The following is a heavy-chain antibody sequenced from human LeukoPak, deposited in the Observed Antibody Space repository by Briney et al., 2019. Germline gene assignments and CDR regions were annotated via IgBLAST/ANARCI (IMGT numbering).Heavy chain of an antibody. CDR1: GFTFSSYA. J-gene: IGHJ4*02. Sequence: GGSLRLSCSASGFTFSSYAMRWVRQAPGKGLEYISGISSDGDSTYFTDSVKGRFTISRDNSKNTLYLQMSSLRAEDTAIYYCVKDRVPGGTVFLDNWGQGPLATVSS. D-gene: IGHD3-16*01. V-gene: IGHV3-64D*06. CDR3: VKDRVPGGTVFLDN. CDR2: ISSDGDST.